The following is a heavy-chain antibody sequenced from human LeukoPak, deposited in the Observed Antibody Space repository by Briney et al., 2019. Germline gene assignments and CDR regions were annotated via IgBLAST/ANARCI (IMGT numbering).Heavy chain of an antibody. CDR1: GCSIGTYY. J-gene: IGHJ6*03. CDR2: IYVAGNR. CDR3: ARPIGGGIEDMDV. D-gene: IGHD3-16*02. Sequence: SETLSLTCTASGCSIGTYYWRWVRQSPGKGLEWIGYIYVAGNRKNSSVQSRVTFTVATSRSQFLLKLSSVTVAAADVAYCARPIGGGIEDMDVWGKGTKVTVSS. V-gene: IGHV4-4*09.